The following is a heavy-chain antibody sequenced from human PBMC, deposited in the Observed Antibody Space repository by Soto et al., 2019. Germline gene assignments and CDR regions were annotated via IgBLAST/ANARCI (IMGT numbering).Heavy chain of an antibody. D-gene: IGHD2-15*01. J-gene: IGHJ4*02. CDR2: IVPITGMT. Sequence: QVQLIQSGAEVKKPGSSVRVSGTPSGGPFSSYTISWVRQAPGQGLEWMVRIVPITGMTRYAQKFQGRLTITAVTSTTTAYLELSSLTSDDSAVYFCSRGVASLVDSWGQGTQVTVSS. CDR1: GGPFSSYT. CDR3: SRGVASLVDS. V-gene: IGHV1-69*02.